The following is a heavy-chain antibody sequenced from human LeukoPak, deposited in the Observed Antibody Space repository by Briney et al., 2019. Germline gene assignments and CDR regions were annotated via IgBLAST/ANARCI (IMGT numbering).Heavy chain of an antibody. Sequence: GGSLRLSCAASGFTFSDYYMSWIRQAPGKGLEWLSYISRSGSHTPYADSVKGRFTVSRDNAKNSLSLELNSLRVDDTAIYYCARVGSTAEAGTPDYWGQGTLVTVSS. D-gene: IGHD6-13*01. V-gene: IGHV3-11*06. J-gene: IGHJ4*02. CDR3: ARVGSTAEAGTPDY. CDR1: GFTFSDYY. CDR2: ISRSGSHT.